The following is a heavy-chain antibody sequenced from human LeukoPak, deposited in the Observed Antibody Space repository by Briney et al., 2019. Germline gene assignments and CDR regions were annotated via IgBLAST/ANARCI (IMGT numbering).Heavy chain of an antibody. CDR2: IIPIFGTA. CDR3: ARVSVHSSGYYYSFDY. CDR1: GGTFSSYA. J-gene: IGHJ4*02. V-gene: IGHV1-69*13. Sequence: ASVKVACKAYGGTFSSYAISWVRQAPGQGLEWMGGIIPIFGTANYAQKFQGRVTITADESTSTAYMELSSLRSEDTAVYYCARVSVHSSGYYYSFDYWGQGTLVTVSS. D-gene: IGHD3-22*01.